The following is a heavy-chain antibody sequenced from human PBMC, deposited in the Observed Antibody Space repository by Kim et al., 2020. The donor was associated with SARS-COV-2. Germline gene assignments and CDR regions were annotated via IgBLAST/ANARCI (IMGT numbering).Heavy chain of an antibody. V-gene: IGHV3-53*01. J-gene: IGHJ4*02. CDR3: ARAVNGYYFDY. D-gene: IGHD3-22*01. CDR2: T. Sequence: TYYHDPVGGRFPIPRDSSENTLYLQMNTLRAEDTAVYYCARAVNGYYFDYWGQGTLVTVSS.